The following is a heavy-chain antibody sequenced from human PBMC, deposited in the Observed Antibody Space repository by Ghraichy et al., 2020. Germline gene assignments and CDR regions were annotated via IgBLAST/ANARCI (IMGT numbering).Heavy chain of an antibody. CDR1: GFTFSSYE. Sequence: GGSLRLSCAASGFTFSSYEINWVRQTPGKGLEWVSYISSSGSTIYYADSVKGRFTISRDNAKNSLYLQMNSLRAEDTAVYYCARDRLIYEKQYYYYGMDVWGQGTTVTGSS. D-gene: IGHD5/OR15-5a*01. V-gene: IGHV3-48*03. CDR2: ISSSGSTI. J-gene: IGHJ6*02. CDR3: ARDRLIYEKQYYYYGMDV.